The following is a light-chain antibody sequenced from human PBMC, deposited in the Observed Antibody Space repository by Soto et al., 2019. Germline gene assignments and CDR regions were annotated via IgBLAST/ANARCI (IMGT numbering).Light chain of an antibody. CDR2: EVS. J-gene: IGLJ1*01. CDR3: SSYTSSRGYV. V-gene: IGLV2-14*01. CDR1: SSDVGGYDY. Sequence: QSVLTQPASVSGSPGESITISCTGTSSDVGGYDYVSWYQQHPGKAPKLMIYEVSNRPSGVSNRFSGSKSGNTASLTISGLQAEDEADYFCSSYTSSRGYVFGTETKVTVL.